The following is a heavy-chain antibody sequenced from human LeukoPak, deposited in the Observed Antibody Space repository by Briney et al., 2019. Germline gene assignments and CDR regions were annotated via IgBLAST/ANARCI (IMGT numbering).Heavy chain of an antibody. CDR2: IYPNSGGT. D-gene: IGHD3-22*01. J-gene: IGHJ2*01. V-gene: IGHV1-2*02. CDR3: ARVGGYYPSHWYFDL. CDR1: GYTFIGYY. Sequence: GASVKVSCKASGYTFIGYYIHWVRQAPGQGLEWMGWIYPNSGGTNYAQKFQGRVTMTRDTSISTAYMELSRLRSDDTAVYYCARVGGYYPSHWYFDLWGRGTLVTVSS.